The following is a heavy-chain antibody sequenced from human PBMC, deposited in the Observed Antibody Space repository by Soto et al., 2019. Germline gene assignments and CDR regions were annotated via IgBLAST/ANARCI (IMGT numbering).Heavy chain of an antibody. V-gene: IGHV1-18*04. CDR2: IGADNSDT. J-gene: IGHJ5*02. CDR3: ARDWRGAEGFDP. D-gene: IGHD3-9*01. CDR1: GYTFPTYG. Sequence: QVQLVQSGPEVKKPGGSVKVSCKASGYTFPTYGFSWVRQAPGQGLEWVGWIGADNSDTTYAQKFQGRVTMTIDTSTTTSYMELRSLTTHDTAVYFCARDWRGAEGFDPWGQGTLVTVSS.